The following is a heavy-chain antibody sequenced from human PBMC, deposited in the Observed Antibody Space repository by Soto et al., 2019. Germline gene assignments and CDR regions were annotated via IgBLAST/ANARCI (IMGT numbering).Heavy chain of an antibody. CDR1: GGTFSSNT. CDR2: IIPALGTA. CDR3: ARPDFGDYWYFDL. Sequence: QDQLVQSGAEVKKPGSSVKVSCKASGGTFSSNTFSWVRQAPGQGLEWMGRIIPALGTATYAQKFQGRVTITADESATTVYMELNSLRSEDTAVYYCARPDFGDYWYFDLCGRGTLVTVSS. V-gene: IGHV1-69*08. D-gene: IGHD4-17*01. J-gene: IGHJ2*01.